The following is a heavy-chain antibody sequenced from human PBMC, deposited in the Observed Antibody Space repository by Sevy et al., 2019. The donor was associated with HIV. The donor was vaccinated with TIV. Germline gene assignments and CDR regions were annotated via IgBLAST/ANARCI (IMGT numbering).Heavy chain of an antibody. Sequence: GSLRLSCAASGFTLNNAWMTWVRQAPGKGLEWVGRIKSKPDGGKALYGATVKGRFTISRDDSKSTLYLQMNGLKTEDTAVYYCTTDSAKYSEIHHAFEIWGQGTMVTVSS. J-gene: IGHJ3*02. CDR2: IKSKPDGGKA. D-gene: IGHD1-26*01. V-gene: IGHV3-15*01. CDR1: GFTLNNAW. CDR3: TTDSAKYSEIHHAFEI.